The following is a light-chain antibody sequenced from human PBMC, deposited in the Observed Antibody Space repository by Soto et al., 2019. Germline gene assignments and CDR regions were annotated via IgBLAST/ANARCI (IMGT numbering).Light chain of an antibody. J-gene: IGKJ4*01. Sequence: DIQMTQSPSTLSVSLGDRITITCRASQGISSYLAWYQQKPGKAPKLLIYAASTLQSGVPSRFSGSGSGTDFTLTISSLQPEDFATYYCQQLNSYPTSTFGGGTKVDIK. V-gene: IGKV1-9*01. CDR3: QQLNSYPTST. CDR1: QGISSY. CDR2: AAS.